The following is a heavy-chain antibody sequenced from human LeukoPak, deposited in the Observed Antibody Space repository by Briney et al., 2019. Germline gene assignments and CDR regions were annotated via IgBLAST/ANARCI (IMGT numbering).Heavy chain of an antibody. CDR2: ISSSSSYI. Sequence: PGGSLRLSCAASGFTFSSYSMNWVRQAPGKGLVWVSSISSSSSYIYYADSVKGRFTISRDNAKNSLYLQMNSLRAEDTAVYYCARDCWDYGSGSYCGIDYWGQGTLVTVSS. CDR1: GFTFSSYS. D-gene: IGHD3-10*01. V-gene: IGHV3-21*01. J-gene: IGHJ4*02. CDR3: ARDCWDYGSGSYCGIDY.